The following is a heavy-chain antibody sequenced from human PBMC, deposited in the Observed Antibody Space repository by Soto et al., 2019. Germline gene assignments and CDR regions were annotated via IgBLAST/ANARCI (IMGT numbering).Heavy chain of an antibody. CDR1: GFTFSSYS. V-gene: IGHV3-21*01. CDR2: ISSSSSYI. CDR3: ARDGHRITIFGVVMKKFGYYMDV. D-gene: IGHD3-3*01. Sequence: GGSLRLSCAASGFTFSSYSMNWVRQAPGKGLEWVSSISSSSSYIYYADSVKGRFTISRDNAKNSLYLQMNSLRAEDTAVYYCARDGHRITIFGVVMKKFGYYMDVWGKGTTVTVSS. J-gene: IGHJ6*03.